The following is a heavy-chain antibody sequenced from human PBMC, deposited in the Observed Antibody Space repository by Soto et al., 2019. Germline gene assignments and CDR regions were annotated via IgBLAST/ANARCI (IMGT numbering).Heavy chain of an antibody. J-gene: IGHJ6*02. D-gene: IGHD2-21*01. CDR2: IYPDDSDT. V-gene: IGHV5-51*01. Sequence: ESLTISSPSSGSTLSTYWVALVRQRPGKALEWLGLIYPDDSDTRYNPSFRGQVTISAEKSSSTIFLQWSSLKDSDTATYYCARQRRDASDNCLLCPMDVWGQGTTVTVYS. CDR1: GSTLSTYW. CDR3: ARQRRDASDNCLLCPMDV.